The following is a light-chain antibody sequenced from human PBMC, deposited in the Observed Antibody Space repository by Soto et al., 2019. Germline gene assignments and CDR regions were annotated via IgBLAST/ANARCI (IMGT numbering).Light chain of an antibody. Sequence: EIVMTQSPTTLSVSPGERATLSCRASQSVRSNLAWYQQKPGQSPRLLIYGASTRATGIPARFSGSGSGTDFTLTISSLQSEDFAVYYCRQYNNWPWTFGQGTKVDIK. CDR2: GAS. CDR3: RQYNNWPWT. J-gene: IGKJ1*01. V-gene: IGKV3-15*01. CDR1: QSVRSN.